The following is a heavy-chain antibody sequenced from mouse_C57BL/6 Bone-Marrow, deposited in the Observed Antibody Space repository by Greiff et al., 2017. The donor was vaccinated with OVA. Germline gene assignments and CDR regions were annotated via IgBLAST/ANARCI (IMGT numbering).Heavy chain of an antibody. V-gene: IGHV6-6*01. CDR1: GFTFSDAW. J-gene: IGHJ3*01. D-gene: IGHD2-4*01. Sequence: EVKVVDSGGGLVQPGGSMKLSCAASGFTFSDAWMDWVRQSPEKGLEWVAEIRNKANNHATYYAESVKGRFTISRDDSKSSVYLQMNSLRAEDTGIYYCTTRFYDYDGGFAYWGQGTLVTVSA. CDR2: IRNKANNHAT. CDR3: TTRFYDYDGGFAY.